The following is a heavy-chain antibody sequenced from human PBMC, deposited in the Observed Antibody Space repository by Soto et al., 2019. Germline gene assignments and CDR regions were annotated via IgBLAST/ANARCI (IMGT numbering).Heavy chain of an antibody. V-gene: IGHV1-69*13. J-gene: IGHJ3*02. CDR1: GGTFSSYA. Sequence: SVKVSCKASGGTFSSYAISWVRQAPGQGLEWMGGIIPIFGTANYAQKFQGRVTITADESTSTAYMELSSLRSEDTAVYYCARPVVGATVGAFDIWGQGTMVTVSS. CDR2: IIPIFGTA. D-gene: IGHD1-26*01. CDR3: ARPVVGATVGAFDI.